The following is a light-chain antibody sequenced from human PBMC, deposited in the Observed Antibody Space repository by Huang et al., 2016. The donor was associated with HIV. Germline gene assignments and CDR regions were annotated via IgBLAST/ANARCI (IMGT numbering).Light chain of an antibody. CDR2: DAS. Sequence: EIVLTQSPATLSLSPGERATLSCRASQSVSSYLAWYQQKPGTAPRLLIYDASNRATGIPARFSGSGSGTDFTLTISSLEPEDFAVYYCQQRSNWPTFGQGTKVEIK. CDR3: QQRSNWPT. J-gene: IGKJ1*01. V-gene: IGKV3-11*01. CDR1: QSVSSY.